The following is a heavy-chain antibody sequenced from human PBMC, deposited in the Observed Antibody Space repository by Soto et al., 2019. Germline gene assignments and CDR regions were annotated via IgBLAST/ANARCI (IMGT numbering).Heavy chain of an antibody. J-gene: IGHJ4*02. CDR2: IHYSGNT. Sequence: SETLSLTCTVSGGSISNYYWSWIRQPPGKGLEWIGYIHYSGNTKYNPSLKSRVTISADTSKNQFSLKLSSVTAADTAVYYCARGQYDFWSGYFATIDYWGKGTLVTVYS. D-gene: IGHD3-3*01. CDR3: ARGQYDFWSGYFATIDY. V-gene: IGHV4-59*08. CDR1: GGSISNYY.